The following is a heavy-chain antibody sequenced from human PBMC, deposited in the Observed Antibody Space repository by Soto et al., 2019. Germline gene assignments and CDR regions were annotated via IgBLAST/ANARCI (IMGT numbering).Heavy chain of an antibody. CDR1: GFTFSSYS. V-gene: IGHV3-48*02. D-gene: IGHD6-19*01. J-gene: IGHJ4*02. Sequence: EVQLVESGGGLVQPGGSLRLSCAASGFTFSSYSMNWVRQAPGKGLEWVSYITRSSSPIYYADSVKGRFTISRDNGKNSLYLKMNSLRDEDTAVYYCARLYTSGWYFDHWGQGTLVTVSS. CDR3: ARLYTSGWYFDH. CDR2: ITRSSSPI.